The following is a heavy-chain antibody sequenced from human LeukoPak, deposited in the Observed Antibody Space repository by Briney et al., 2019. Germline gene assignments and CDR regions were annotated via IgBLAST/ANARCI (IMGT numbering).Heavy chain of an antibody. D-gene: IGHD3-3*01. J-gene: IGHJ4*02. CDR2: ISYDGSNK. Sequence: PGGSLRLSCAASGFTFSSYGMHWVRQAPGKGLEWVAVISYDGSNKYYAVSVKGRFTISRDNSKNTLYLQMNSLRAEDTAVYYCAKDPLSYYDSEYYFDYWGQGTLVTVSS. V-gene: IGHV3-30*18. CDR3: AKDPLSYYDSEYYFDY. CDR1: GFTFSSYG.